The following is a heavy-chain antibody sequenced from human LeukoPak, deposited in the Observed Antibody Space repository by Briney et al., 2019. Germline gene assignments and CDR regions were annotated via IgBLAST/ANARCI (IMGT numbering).Heavy chain of an antibody. J-gene: IGHJ6*03. V-gene: IGHV3-21*01. CDR3: ARGGEVGPYYYYMDV. CDR2: ISSSSSYI. Sequence: SGGSVRLSCAASGFTFSSYSMNWVRQAPGKGLEWVSSISSSSSYIYYADSVKGRFTISGDNAKNSLYLQMNSLRAEDTAVYYCARGGEVGPYYYYMDVWGKGTTVTVSS. CDR1: GFTFSSYS. D-gene: IGHD3-10*01.